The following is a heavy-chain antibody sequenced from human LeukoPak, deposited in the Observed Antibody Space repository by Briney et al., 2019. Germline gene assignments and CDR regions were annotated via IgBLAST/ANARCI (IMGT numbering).Heavy chain of an antibody. D-gene: IGHD5-18*01. CDR2: IWFDGSVK. CDR3: AKDNMDTSSCLDY. J-gene: IGHJ4*02. CDR1: GFTFSDYA. Sequence: PGGSLRLSCAASGFTFSDYAMHWVRQAPGKGLEWVAVIWFDGSVKYYADSVMGRFTISRDKSKNTLFLQINSLRADDTAVYYCAKDNMDTSSCLDYWGQGALVTVSS. V-gene: IGHV3-33*03.